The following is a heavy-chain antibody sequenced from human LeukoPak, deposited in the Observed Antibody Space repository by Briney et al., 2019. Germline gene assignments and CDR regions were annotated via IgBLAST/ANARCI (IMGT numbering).Heavy chain of an antibody. CDR3: ARLRGRSGSYSVDP. CDR1: GGSISGYN. V-gene: IGHV4-59*01. D-gene: IGHD3-10*01. Sequence: SETLSLTCSVSGGSISGYNWNWIRQPPGKGQEWIGYIYYSGSTNYNPSLKSRVSISGDMSKNQISLKVESVTAADTAVYYCARLRGRSGSYSVDPWGQGTLVTVSS. J-gene: IGHJ5*02. CDR2: IYYSGST.